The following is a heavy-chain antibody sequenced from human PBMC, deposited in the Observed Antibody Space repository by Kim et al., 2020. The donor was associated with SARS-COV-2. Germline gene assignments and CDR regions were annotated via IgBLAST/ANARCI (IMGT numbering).Heavy chain of an antibody. V-gene: IGHV4-59*01. CDR3: AREGEDSSGYYYGY. Sequence: NPYLKSRVTISVDTSKNQFSLKLSSVTAADTAVYYCAREGEDSSGYYYGYWGQGTLVTVSS. J-gene: IGHJ4*02. D-gene: IGHD3-22*01.